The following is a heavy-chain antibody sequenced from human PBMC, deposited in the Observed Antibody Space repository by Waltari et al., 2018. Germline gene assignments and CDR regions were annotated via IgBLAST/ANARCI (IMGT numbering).Heavy chain of an antibody. D-gene: IGHD5-18*01. CDR3: AHSLKGGYGRLENFSFDY. J-gene: IGHJ4*02. Sequence: QVQLVQSGAEVKKPGSSVKVSCKASGGTFSSYAISWVRQAPGQGLEWMGGIIPIFGTANYAQKFQGRVTITADESTSTAYMELSSLRSEDTAVYYCAHSLKGGYGRLENFSFDYWGQGTLVTVSS. CDR1: GGTFSSYA. V-gene: IGHV1-69*12. CDR2: IIPIFGTA.